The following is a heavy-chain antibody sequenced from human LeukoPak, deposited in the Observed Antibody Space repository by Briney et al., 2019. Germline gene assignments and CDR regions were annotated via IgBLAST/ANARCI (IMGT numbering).Heavy chain of an antibody. D-gene: IGHD4-23*01. Sequence: SETLSLTCAVHGESFSVYYWSWIRQPPGKGLEWIGFIYYSGSTNYNPSLKSRVTISVDTSKNQFSLKLSSVTAADTAVYYCARPSLDYGGIDAFDFWGQGTLVTVSS. CDR2: IYYSGST. V-gene: IGHV4-59*08. CDR1: GESFSVYY. J-gene: IGHJ3*01. CDR3: ARPSLDYGGIDAFDF.